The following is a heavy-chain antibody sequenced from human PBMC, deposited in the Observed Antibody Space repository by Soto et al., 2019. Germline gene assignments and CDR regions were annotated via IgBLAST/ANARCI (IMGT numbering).Heavy chain of an antibody. J-gene: IGHJ4*02. Sequence: SVKVSCKASGGSFSSYTISWVRQAPGQGLEWMGRIIPILGIANYAQKFQGRVTITADKSTSTAYMELSSLRSEDTAVYYCARCRSAAGTPYYFDYWGQGTLVTVLL. CDR3: ARCRSAAGTPYYFDY. CDR2: IIPILGIA. V-gene: IGHV1-69*02. D-gene: IGHD6-13*01. CDR1: GGSFSSYT.